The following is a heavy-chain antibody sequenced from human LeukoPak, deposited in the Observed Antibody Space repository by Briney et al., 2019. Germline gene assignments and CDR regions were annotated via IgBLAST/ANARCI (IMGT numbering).Heavy chain of an antibody. Sequence: GGSLRLSCAASGFTFSSYAMSWVRQAPGKGLEWVLAISGSGGSTYYADSVKGRFTISRDNSKNTLYLQMNSLRAEDTAVYYCAKAMGRFLEWLLDYWGQGTLVTVSS. V-gene: IGHV3-23*01. CDR2: ISGSGGST. D-gene: IGHD3-3*01. J-gene: IGHJ4*02. CDR1: GFTFSSYA. CDR3: AKAMGRFLEWLLDY.